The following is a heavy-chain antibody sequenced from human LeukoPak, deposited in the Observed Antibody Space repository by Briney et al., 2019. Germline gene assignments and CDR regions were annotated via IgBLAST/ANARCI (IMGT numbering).Heavy chain of an antibody. CDR2: IYSGGST. CDR3: ARRGDGYGSAFDY. D-gene: IGHD5-18*01. V-gene: IGHV3-53*01. CDR1: GFTVSSNY. Sequence: GGSLRLSCAPSGFTVSSNYMSWVRQAPGKGLEWVSIIYSGGSTYYAESVKGRFTISRHDSKNTLYLQMNSLRVEDTAVYYCARRGDGYGSAFDYWGQGTLVTLSS. J-gene: IGHJ4*02.